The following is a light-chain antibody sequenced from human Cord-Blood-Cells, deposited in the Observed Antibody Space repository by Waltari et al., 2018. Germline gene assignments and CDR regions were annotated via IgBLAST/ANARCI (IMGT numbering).Light chain of an antibody. J-gene: IGKJ1*01. CDR1: QSISSW. Sequence: DIQLTQSPSTLSASVGDRVTITCRASQSISSWLAWYQQKPGKAPKLLIYDASSLESGVTSRLSGSGSGKEFSLTINSVQPDDFATYCCQEDMSYTWTFGQGNKVEIK. CDR2: DAS. V-gene: IGKV1-5*01. CDR3: QEDMSYTWT.